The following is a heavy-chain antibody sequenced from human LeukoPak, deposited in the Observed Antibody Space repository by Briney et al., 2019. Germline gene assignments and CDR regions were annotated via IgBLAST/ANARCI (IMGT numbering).Heavy chain of an antibody. J-gene: IGHJ4*02. Sequence: SETLSLTCPVSGGSISSGDYYWGWLRQPAGKGLEWIGYIYYSGSAYYNPSLKSRLTISVDTSKNEFSLKLSSVTAADTAVYYCARGLARFHGSASDYWGQGALVTVSS. V-gene: IGHV4-30-4*08. CDR3: ARGLARFHGSASDY. CDR1: GGSISSGDYY. CDR2: IYYSGSA. D-gene: IGHD2-2*03.